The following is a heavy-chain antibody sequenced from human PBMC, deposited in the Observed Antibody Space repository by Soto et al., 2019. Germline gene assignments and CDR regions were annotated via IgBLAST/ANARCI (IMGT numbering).Heavy chain of an antibody. CDR2: ISGSGSNT. CDR3: ARVSDWDHDPFNV. CDR1: GVTFWSYA. Sequence: GGSLRLSCAVSGVTFWSYAMSWVRQAPGKGLEWVSAISGSGSNTYYADSVKGRVTISRDNAKNSLYLEMSSLRPDDTAMYYCARVSDWDHDPFNVWGLGTMVTVS. J-gene: IGHJ3*01. D-gene: IGHD3-9*01. V-gene: IGHV3-21*06.